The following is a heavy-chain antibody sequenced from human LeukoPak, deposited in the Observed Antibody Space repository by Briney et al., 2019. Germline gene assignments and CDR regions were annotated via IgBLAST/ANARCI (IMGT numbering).Heavy chain of an antibody. CDR3: GRSREGLYSGSSLDY. Sequence: ASVKVSCKASGYTFSDYGISWVRQAPGQGLEWMGWIGGCNGNTNYPQKLQGRVTMPTATSTRTAYMELRSLKSDDTAVYYCGRSREGLYSGSSLDYWGQGTLVTVSS. CDR2: IGGCNGNT. J-gene: IGHJ4*02. V-gene: IGHV1-18*01. D-gene: IGHD1-26*01. CDR1: GYTFSDYG.